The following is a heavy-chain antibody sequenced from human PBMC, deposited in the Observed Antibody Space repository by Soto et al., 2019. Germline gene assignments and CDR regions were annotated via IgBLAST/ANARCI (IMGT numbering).Heavy chain of an antibody. D-gene: IGHD2-8*01. CDR1: GGTFSSYS. CDR3: ARVLPYCTNGVCSAPKRWFDP. CDR2: IVVGSGNT. J-gene: IGHJ5*02. V-gene: IGHV1-58*02. Sequence: SVPVSSKASGGTFSSYSISWVRQAPGQGLEWIGWIVVGSGNTNYAQKFQERVTISRDMSTSTAYMELSSLRSEDTAVYYCARVLPYCTNGVCSAPKRWFDPWGQGTLVTVSS.